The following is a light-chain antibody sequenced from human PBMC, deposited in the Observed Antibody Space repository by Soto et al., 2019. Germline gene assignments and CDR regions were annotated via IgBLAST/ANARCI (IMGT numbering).Light chain of an antibody. CDR1: QGISSA. J-gene: IGKJ5*01. CDR2: DAS. CDR3: QQFNKYPPIA. V-gene: IGKV1D-13*01. Sequence: AIQLTQSPSSLSASVGDRVTITCRASQGISSALAWYQQKPGKAPKLLIYDASSLESGVPSRYRSSGSGTEFTLTISSLLSEDFTTYYCQQFNKYPPIAFGQGTRLEIK.